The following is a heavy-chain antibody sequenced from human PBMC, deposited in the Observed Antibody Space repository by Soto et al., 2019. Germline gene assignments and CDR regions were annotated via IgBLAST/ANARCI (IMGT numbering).Heavy chain of an antibody. J-gene: IGHJ4*02. CDR3: AREGVPIGSPGSSNDY. CDR2: INTNSGDT. CDR1: GYTFITYY. D-gene: IGHD3-10*01. Sequence: ASVKVSCKASGYTFITYYLHWVRQAPGQGLEWMGWINTNSGDTKYAQKFQGWVTMTRDTSISTAYLEVNRLPSDDTALYYCAREGVPIGSPGSSNDYWGQGALLTISS. V-gene: IGHV1-2*04.